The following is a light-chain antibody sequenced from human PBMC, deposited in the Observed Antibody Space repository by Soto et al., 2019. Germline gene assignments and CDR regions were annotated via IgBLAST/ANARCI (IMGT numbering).Light chain of an antibody. V-gene: IGLV2-14*01. CDR2: EVS. J-gene: IGLJ1*01. Sequence: QSALTQPASVSGSPGQSITISCTGTSSDVGGYNYVSWYQQHPGKAPKLMIYEVSNRPSGVSHRFSGSKSGNTASLTISGLQAEDEDDYYCSSYTSSSTLLVFGTGTKLTVL. CDR1: SSDVGGYNY. CDR3: SSYTSSSTLLV.